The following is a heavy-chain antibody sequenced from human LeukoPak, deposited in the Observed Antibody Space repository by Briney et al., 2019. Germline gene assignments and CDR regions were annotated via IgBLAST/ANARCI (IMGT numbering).Heavy chain of an antibody. D-gene: IGHD4-23*01. V-gene: IGHV3-74*01. J-gene: IGHJ4*02. CDR1: GFTSSSYW. CDR2: INSDESST. CDR3: ARRGDGGRSFDY. Sequence: GGSLRLSCAASGFTSSSYWMHWVRQAPGKGLVWVSRINSDESSTDYADSVKGRFTISRDNAKNTLYLQMNSLRAEDTAVYYCARRGDGGRSFDYWGQGTLVTVSS.